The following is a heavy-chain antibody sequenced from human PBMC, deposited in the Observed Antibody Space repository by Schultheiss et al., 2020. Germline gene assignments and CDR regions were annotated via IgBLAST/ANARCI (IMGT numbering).Heavy chain of an antibody. CDR1: GFTFSDHY. D-gene: IGHD4-23*01. CDR2: IKSKTDGGTT. J-gene: IGHJ6*02. Sequence: GGSLRLSCAASGFTFSDHYMDWVRQAPGKGLEWVGRIKSKTDGGTTDYAAPVKGRFTISRDDSKNTLYLQMNSLKTEDTAVYYCTAATVTYGMDVWGQGTTVTVSS. V-gene: IGHV3-15*01. CDR3: TAATVTYGMDV.